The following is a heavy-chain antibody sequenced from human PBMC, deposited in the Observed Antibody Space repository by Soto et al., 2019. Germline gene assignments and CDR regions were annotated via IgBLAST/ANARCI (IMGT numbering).Heavy chain of an antibody. CDR1: GGTFSSYA. Sequence: SVKVSCKASGGTFSSYAISWVRQAPGQGLEWMGGIIPIFGTANYAQKFQGRVTITADESTSTAYMELSSLRSEDTAVYYCARNVPRDGDTAMKHYYYYGMDVWGQGTTVTVSS. J-gene: IGHJ6*02. CDR2: IIPIFGTA. D-gene: IGHD5-18*01. V-gene: IGHV1-69*13. CDR3: ARNVPRDGDTAMKHYYYYGMDV.